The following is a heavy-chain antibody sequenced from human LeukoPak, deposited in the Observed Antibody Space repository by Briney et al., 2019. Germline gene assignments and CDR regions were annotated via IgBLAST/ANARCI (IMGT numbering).Heavy chain of an antibody. D-gene: IGHD3-22*01. CDR3: ARLYYYDSSGYYLGFDY. CDR2: IDWDDDK. Sequence: RGSGPTLVIPTQTLTLTCTFSGFSLSTSGMCVSWVRQHPGKALEWLALIDWDDDKYYSTSLKTRLTISKDTSKNQVVLTMTNMDPVDTATYYRARLYYYDSSGYYLGFDYWGQGTLVTVSS. J-gene: IGHJ4*02. V-gene: IGHV2-70*20. CDR1: GFSLSTSGMC.